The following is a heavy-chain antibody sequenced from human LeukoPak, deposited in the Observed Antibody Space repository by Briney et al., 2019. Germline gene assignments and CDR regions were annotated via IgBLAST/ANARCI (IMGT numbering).Heavy chain of an antibody. CDR1: GCSLSSGDYY. CDR3: ARGEGFDP. J-gene: IGHJ5*02. V-gene: IGHV4-61*08. Sequence: SETLSLTFTVSGCSLSSGDYYWSWIRQPPGKGLEWIGYIYYSGSTNYNPSLKSRVTISVDTSKNQFSLKLSSVTAADTAVYYCARGEGFDPWGQGTLVTVSS. CDR2: IYYSGST. D-gene: IGHD1-26*01.